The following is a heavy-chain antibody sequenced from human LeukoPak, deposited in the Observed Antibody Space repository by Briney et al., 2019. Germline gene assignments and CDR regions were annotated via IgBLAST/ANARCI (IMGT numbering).Heavy chain of an antibody. D-gene: IGHD3-10*01. V-gene: IGHV3-64*02. CDR3: ARELDGSGSFDY. CDR2: ISSNGRSK. CDR1: GFTFSRYT. Sequence: AGGSLRLSCAASGFTFSRYTMHWVRQAPGKRLEYFSAISSNGRSKYYADSVKGRFTLSRDNSKNTLYLQMGSLRIEDTAVYYCARELDGSGSFDYWGQGTLVTVSS. J-gene: IGHJ4*02.